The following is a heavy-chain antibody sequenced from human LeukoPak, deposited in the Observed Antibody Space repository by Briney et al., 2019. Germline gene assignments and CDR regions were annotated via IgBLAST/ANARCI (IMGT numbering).Heavy chain of an antibody. D-gene: IGHD4-17*01. CDR2: ISSRSTYV. CDR1: AFTFSGYA. CDR3: ARDLTVASPDY. Sequence: PGGSLRLSCAASAFTFSGYAMNRVRQAPGQGLEGVSSISSRSTYVYYADSVKGRFAISRDDAKNSLYLQMNSLRAEDTAMYYCARDLTVASPDYWGQGTLVTVSS. V-gene: IGHV3-21*01. J-gene: IGHJ4*02.